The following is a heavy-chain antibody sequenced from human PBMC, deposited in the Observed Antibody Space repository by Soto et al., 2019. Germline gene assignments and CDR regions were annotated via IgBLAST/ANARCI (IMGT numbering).Heavy chain of an antibody. CDR1: GGSISSGGYS. CDR2: IYHSGST. Sequence: QLQLQESGSGLVKPSQTLSLTCAVSGGSISSGGYSWSWIRQPPGKGLEWVGYIYHSGSTYYNPSLKNRVTISVDRSKNQFSLKMSFVTAADTAVYYCARGMTTVTTLDYWGQGTLVTVSS. D-gene: IGHD4-4*01. V-gene: IGHV4-30-2*01. CDR3: ARGMTTVTTLDY. J-gene: IGHJ4*02.